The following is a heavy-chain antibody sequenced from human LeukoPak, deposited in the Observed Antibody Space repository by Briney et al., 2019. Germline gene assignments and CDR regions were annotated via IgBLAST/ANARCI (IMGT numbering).Heavy chain of an antibody. CDR3: APAPYSPGRYYFNH. J-gene: IGHJ4*02. V-gene: IGHV3-30*03. CDR1: GFTFSSFG. CDR2: ISNDGSKK. Sequence: GGSLRLSCAASGFTFSSFGMHWVRLAPGKGLEWVAVISNDGSKKYYGDSVKGRFTIPRDNRNNTLYLQMNSLRGDDTAIYYCAPAPYSPGRYYFNHWGQGTLVTVSS. D-gene: IGHD5-12*01.